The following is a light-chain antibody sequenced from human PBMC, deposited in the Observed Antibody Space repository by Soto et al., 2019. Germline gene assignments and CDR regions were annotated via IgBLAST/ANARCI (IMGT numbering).Light chain of an antibody. Sequence: SYELTQPSSVSVSPGQTARITCSGDVLAKKYARWFQQKPGQAPVLVIYKDSERPSGIPERFSGSSSGTTVTLTISGAQVEDEADYYCYSAADNKYWVFGGGTKSPS. J-gene: IGLJ3*02. CDR3: YSAADNKYWV. CDR1: VLAKKY. V-gene: IGLV3-27*01. CDR2: KDS.